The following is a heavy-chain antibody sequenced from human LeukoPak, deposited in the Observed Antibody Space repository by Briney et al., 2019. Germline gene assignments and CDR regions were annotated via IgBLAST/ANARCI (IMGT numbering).Heavy chain of an antibody. J-gene: IGHJ4*02. D-gene: IGHD1-14*01. CDR2: THDSGST. Sequence: WGPCSLPGPIPGAPFIGFPGVWFRRVPGKGLEWIASTHDSGSTNYNPSLKSRVTISVGAYKNQFSLKLTSVTAADTAVYYCARETGGGNFDFWGQGTLVAVSS. V-gene: IGHV4-59*12. CDR3: ARETGGGNFDF. CDR1: GAPFIGFP.